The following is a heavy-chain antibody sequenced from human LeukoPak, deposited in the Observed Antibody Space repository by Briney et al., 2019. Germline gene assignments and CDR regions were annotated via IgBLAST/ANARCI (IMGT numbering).Heavy chain of an antibody. CDR3: ATERDLNGNAFDY. D-gene: IGHD2-8*01. CDR1: GGSISSGDYS. J-gene: IGHJ4*02. Sequence: SETLSLTCAVSGGSISSGDYSWSWIRQPPGKGLEWIGYIYHSGSTYYNPPLKSRVTISVDRSKNQFSLKLSSVTAADTAVYYCATERDLNGNAFDYWGQGTLVTVSS. V-gene: IGHV4-30-2*01. CDR2: IYHSGST.